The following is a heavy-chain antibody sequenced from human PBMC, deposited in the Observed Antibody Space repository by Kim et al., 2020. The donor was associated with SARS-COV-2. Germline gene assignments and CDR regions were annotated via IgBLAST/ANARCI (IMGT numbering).Heavy chain of an antibody. D-gene: IGHD2-2*01. J-gene: IGHJ4*02. V-gene: IGHV3-23*01. Sequence: YDADSVKGRFTISRDNSKNTLYLQMNSLRAEDTAVYYCANRATSLYYFDYWGQGTLVTVSS. CDR3: ANRATSLYYFDY.